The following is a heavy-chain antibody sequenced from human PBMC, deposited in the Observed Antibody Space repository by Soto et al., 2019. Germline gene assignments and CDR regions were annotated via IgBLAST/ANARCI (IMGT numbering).Heavy chain of an antibody. V-gene: IGHV4-39*01. CDR1: GGSISSSSYY. D-gene: IGHD5-12*01. CDR2: IYYSGST. Sequence: PSETLSLTCTVSGGSISSSSYYWGWIRQPPGKGLEWIGSIYYSGSTYYNPSLKSRVTISVDTSKNQFSLKLSSVTAADTAVYYCARQSPMSGYDSYVDYWGQGTLVTVSS. CDR3: ARQSPMSGYDSYVDY. J-gene: IGHJ4*02.